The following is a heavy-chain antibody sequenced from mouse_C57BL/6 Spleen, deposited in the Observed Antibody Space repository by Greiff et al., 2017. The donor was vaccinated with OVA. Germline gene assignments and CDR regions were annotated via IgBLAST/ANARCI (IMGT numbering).Heavy chain of an antibody. CDR2: ISSGSSTI. CDR1: GFTFSVYG. D-gene: IGHD2-4*01. Sequence: EVNLVESGGGLVKPGGSLKLSCAASGFTFSVYGMHWVRQAPEKGLEWVAYISSGSSTIYYADTVKGRFTISRDNAKNTLFLQMTSLRSEDTAMYYCASYDYDGAFFDYWGQGTTLTVSS. V-gene: IGHV5-17*01. CDR3: ASYDYDGAFFDY. J-gene: IGHJ2*01.